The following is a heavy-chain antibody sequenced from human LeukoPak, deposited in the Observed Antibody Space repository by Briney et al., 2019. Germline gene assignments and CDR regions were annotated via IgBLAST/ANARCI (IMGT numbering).Heavy chain of an antibody. V-gene: IGHV3-30*04. CDR2: ISYDGSNK. CDR3: ASDRYYYDSSGYFGAFDY. D-gene: IGHD3-22*01. J-gene: IGHJ4*02. CDR1: GFTFSSYA. Sequence: GGSLRLSCAASGFTFSSYAMHWVRQAPGKGLEWVAVISYDGSNKYYADSVKGRFTISRDNSKNTLYLQMNSLRAEDTAVYYCASDRYYYDSSGYFGAFDYWGQGTLVTVSS.